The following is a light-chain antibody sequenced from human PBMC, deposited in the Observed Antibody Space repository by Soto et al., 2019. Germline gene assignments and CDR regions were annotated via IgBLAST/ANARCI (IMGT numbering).Light chain of an antibody. Sequence: EIVLTQSPGTLSLSPGERATLSCRASQSVSSNFAWYQQKPVQAPRLLIRGASTRATGVSARFSGIGSGTEFTLTISSLQSEDFSIYYCQQYNNWPPWTFGQGTKVDIK. CDR2: GAS. CDR1: QSVSSN. J-gene: IGKJ1*01. CDR3: QQYNNWPPWT. V-gene: IGKV3-15*01.